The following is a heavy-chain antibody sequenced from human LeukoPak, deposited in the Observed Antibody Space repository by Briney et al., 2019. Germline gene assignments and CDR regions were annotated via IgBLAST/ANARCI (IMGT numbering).Heavy chain of an antibody. CDR3: ARGPRFGELLWHWFDP. V-gene: IGHV4-59*01. Sequence: PSETLSLTCTVSGGSTSSYYWSWIRQPPGKGLEWIGYIYYSGSTNYNPSLKSRVTISVDTSKNQFSLKLSSVTAADTAVYYCARGPRFGELLWHWFDPWGQGTLVTVSS. J-gene: IGHJ5*02. CDR2: IYYSGST. CDR1: GGSTSSYY. D-gene: IGHD3-10*01.